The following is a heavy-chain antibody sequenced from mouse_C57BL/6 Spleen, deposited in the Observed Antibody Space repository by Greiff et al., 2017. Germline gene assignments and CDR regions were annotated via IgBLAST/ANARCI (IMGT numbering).Heavy chain of an antibody. CDR2: IDPNSGGT. CDR3: ARSDGRSLFAY. V-gene: IGHV1-72*01. Sequence: QVQLQQPGAELVKPGASVKLSCKASGYTFTSYWMHWVKQRPGRGLEWLGRIDPNSGGTKYNEKFKSKATLTVDKPSSTAYRHLSSLTSEDSAVYYWARSDGRSLFAYWGQGTLVTVSA. D-gene: IGHD1-1*01. CDR1: GYTFTSYW. J-gene: IGHJ3*01.